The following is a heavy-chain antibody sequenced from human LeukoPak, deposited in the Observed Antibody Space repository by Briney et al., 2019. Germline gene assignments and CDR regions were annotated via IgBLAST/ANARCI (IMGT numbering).Heavy chain of an antibody. Sequence: GGSLRLSCAASGFTFSSYSMNWVRQAPGKGLEWVSCISSSSSYIYYADSVKGRFTISRDNAKNSLYLQMNSLRAEDTAVCYCARAHNWKYGSFDFWGQGTLVTVSS. J-gene: IGHJ4*02. CDR3: ARAHNWKYGSFDF. V-gene: IGHV3-21*01. D-gene: IGHD1-7*01. CDR2: ISSSSSYI. CDR1: GFTFSSYS.